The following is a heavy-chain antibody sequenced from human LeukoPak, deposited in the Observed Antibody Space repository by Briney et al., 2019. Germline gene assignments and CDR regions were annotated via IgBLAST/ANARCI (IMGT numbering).Heavy chain of an antibody. CDR2: IYYSGST. CDR3: ASRPCSGGSCYFDY. CDR1: DGSISSYY. D-gene: IGHD2-15*01. Sequence: SETLSLTCTVSDGSISSYYWSWIRQPPGKGLEWIGYIYYSGSTNYNPSLKSRVTISVDTSKNQFSLKLSSVTAADTAVYYCASRPCSGGSCYFDYWGQGTLVTVSS. J-gene: IGHJ4*02. V-gene: IGHV4-59*01.